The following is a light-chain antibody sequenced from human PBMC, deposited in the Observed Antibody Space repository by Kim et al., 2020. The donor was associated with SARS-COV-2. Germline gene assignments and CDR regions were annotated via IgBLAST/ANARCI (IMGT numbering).Light chain of an antibody. CDR3: QVWDSSTGV. CDR1: IVGSKN. CDR2: RDS. V-gene: IGLV3-9*01. J-gene: IGLJ3*02. Sequence: VPPGTTARIAGGGNIVGSKNVHWYQHKPGQAPVLVIYRDSNRPAGIPERFAGSNSGNTATLTISRAQAGEEDYYYGQVWDSSTGVFGGGTQLTVL.